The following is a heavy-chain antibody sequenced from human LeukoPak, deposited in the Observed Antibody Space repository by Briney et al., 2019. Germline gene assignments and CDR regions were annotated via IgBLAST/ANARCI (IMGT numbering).Heavy chain of an antibody. D-gene: IGHD5-24*01. Sequence: ASVKVSCKASGYTFTGYYMHWVRRAPGQGLEWMGWINPNSGGTNYAQKFQGWVTMTRDTSISTAYMELSRLRSDDTAVYYCARGDRRDGYNSAFDYWGQGTLVTVSS. CDR2: INPNSGGT. J-gene: IGHJ4*02. CDR1: GYTFTGYY. V-gene: IGHV1-2*04. CDR3: ARGDRRDGYNSAFDY.